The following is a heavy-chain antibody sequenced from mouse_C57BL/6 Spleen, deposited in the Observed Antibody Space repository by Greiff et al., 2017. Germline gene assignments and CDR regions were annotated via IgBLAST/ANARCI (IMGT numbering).Heavy chain of an antibody. J-gene: IGHJ2*01. Sequence: VQLKESGPELVKPGASVKISCKASGYAFSSSWMNWVKQRPGKGLEWIGRIYPGDGDTNYNGKFKGKATLTADKSSSTAYMQLSSLTSEDSAVYFCARWYGNYFDYWGQGTTLTVSS. V-gene: IGHV1-82*01. D-gene: IGHD2-10*02. CDR3: ARWYGNYFDY. CDR1: GYAFSSSW. CDR2: IYPGDGDT.